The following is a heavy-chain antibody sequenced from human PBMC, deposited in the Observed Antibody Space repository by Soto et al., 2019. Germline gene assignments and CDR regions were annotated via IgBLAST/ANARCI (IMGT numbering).Heavy chain of an antibody. CDR1: GGSFSGYY. J-gene: IGHJ6*02. Sequence: SETLSLTCAVYGGSFSGYYWSWIRQPPGKGLEWIGEINHSGSTNYNPSLKSRVTISVDTSKNQFSLKLSSVTAADTAVYYCERGRIEARYRREYYYYGMDVWGQGTTVTVYS. CDR3: ERGRIEARYRREYYYYGMDV. V-gene: IGHV4-34*01. CDR2: INHSGST. D-gene: IGHD6-6*01.